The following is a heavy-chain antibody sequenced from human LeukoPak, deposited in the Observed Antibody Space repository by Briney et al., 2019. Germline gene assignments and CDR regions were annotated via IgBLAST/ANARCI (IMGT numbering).Heavy chain of an antibody. CDR1: GGSIGSGGYS. Sequence: EASQTLSLTCTVSGGSIGSGGYSWSWIRQHPGKGLEWIGYIYYSGSTYYNPSLKSRVTISVDTSKNQFSLKLSSVTAADTAVYYCARGRGPLDYWGQGTLVTVSS. J-gene: IGHJ4*02. CDR3: ARGRGPLDY. CDR2: IYYSGST. V-gene: IGHV4-31*03.